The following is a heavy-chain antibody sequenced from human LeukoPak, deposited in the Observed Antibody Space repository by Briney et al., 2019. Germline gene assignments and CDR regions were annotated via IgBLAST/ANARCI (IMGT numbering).Heavy chain of an antibody. Sequence: GGSLRLSCAASGFTFSDYYMSWIRQAPGKGLEWVSYISSSASSIYYADSVKGRFTISRDNVENSLYLQMLSLRAEDTAVYYCARDWGVGRRDYWGQGTLVTVSS. CDR3: ARDWGVGRRDY. V-gene: IGHV3-11*01. CDR1: GFTFSDYY. J-gene: IGHJ4*02. CDR2: ISSSASSI. D-gene: IGHD3-10*01.